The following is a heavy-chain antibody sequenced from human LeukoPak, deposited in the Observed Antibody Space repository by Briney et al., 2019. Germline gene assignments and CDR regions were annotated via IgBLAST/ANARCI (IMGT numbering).Heavy chain of an antibody. D-gene: IGHD3-3*01. CDR1: GYSISSGYY. V-gene: IGHV4-38-2*02. J-gene: IGHJ4*02. CDR3: ARVVAIFGVVRY. Sequence: SETLSLTCTVSGYSISSGYYWGWIRQPPGKGLEWIGSIYHSGSTYYNPSLKSRVTISEDTSKNQFSLKLSSVTAADTAVYYCARVVAIFGVVRYWGQGTLVTVSS. CDR2: IYHSGST.